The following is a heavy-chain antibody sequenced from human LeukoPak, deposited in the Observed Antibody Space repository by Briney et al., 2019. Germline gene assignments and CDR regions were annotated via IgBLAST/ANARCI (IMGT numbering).Heavy chain of an antibody. J-gene: IGHJ3*02. D-gene: IGHD3-22*01. V-gene: IGHV4-39*07. CDR1: GGSISSSSYY. CDR2: IYYSGST. CDR3: ARDRGSYYDSSEAFDI. Sequence: SETLSLTCTVSGGSISSSSYYWGWIRQPPGKGLEWIGSIYYSGSTYYNPSLKSRVTISVDTSKNQFSLKLSSVTAADTAVYYCARDRGSYYDSSEAFDIWGQGTMVTVSS.